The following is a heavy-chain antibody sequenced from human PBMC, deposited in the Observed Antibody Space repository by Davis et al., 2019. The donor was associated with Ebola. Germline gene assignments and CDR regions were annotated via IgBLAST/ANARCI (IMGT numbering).Heavy chain of an antibody. CDR1: GGSFSGYY. V-gene: IGHV4-34*01. CDR3: ARDRHYYDFWSGYYSTDYGMDV. D-gene: IGHD3-3*01. J-gene: IGHJ6*02. CDR2: INHSGST. Sequence: MPSETLSLTCAVYGGSFSGYYWSWIRQPPGKGLEWIAEINHSGSTNYNPSLKSRVTISVDTSKNQFSLKLSYVTAADTAVYYCARDRHYYDFWSGYYSTDYGMDVWGQGTTVTVSS.